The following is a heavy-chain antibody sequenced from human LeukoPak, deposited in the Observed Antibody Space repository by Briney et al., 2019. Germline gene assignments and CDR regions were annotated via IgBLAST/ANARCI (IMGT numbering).Heavy chain of an antibody. CDR3: TRDHCSYINCYEDYYYGMDV. CDR2: INPNSGGT. CDR1: GYTFTDYY. J-gene: IGHJ6*02. Sequence: ASVKVSCKASGYTFTDYYIHWVRQAPGQGLEWMGWINPNSGGTNSAQKFQGRVTMTRDTSISAAYMELSRLRSDDTAVYFCTRDHCSYINCYEDYYYGMDVWGQGTTVTVSS. V-gene: IGHV1-2*02. D-gene: IGHD2-15*01.